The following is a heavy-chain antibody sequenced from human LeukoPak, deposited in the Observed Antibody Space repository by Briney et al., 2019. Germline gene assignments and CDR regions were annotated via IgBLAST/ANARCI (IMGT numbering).Heavy chain of an antibody. V-gene: IGHV3-15*01. Sequence: AGGSLRLSCAASGFTFSDYYMSWIRQAPGKGLEWVGRIKSKTDGGTTDYAAPVKGRFTVSRDDSKNTLYLQMNSLKTEDTAVYYCTTDSASGLSDYWGQGTLVTVSS. D-gene: IGHD2-2*01. CDR3: TTDSASGLSDY. CDR1: GFTFSDYY. J-gene: IGHJ4*02. CDR2: IKSKTDGGTT.